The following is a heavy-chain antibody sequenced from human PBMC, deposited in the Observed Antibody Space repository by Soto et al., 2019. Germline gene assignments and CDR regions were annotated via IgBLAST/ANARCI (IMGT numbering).Heavy chain of an antibody. Sequence: QVQLVESGGGVVQPGRSLRLSCAASGFTFSSYGMHWVRQAPGKGLEWVAVIWYDGSNKYYADSVKGRFTISRDNSKNALYLQMNSLRAEDTVVYYCARVPDSYDSYYFDYSGEGTLVTVSS. V-gene: IGHV3-33*01. CDR2: IWYDGSNK. CDR1: GFTFSSYG. D-gene: IGHD5-18*01. J-gene: IGHJ4*02. CDR3: ARVPDSYDSYYFDY.